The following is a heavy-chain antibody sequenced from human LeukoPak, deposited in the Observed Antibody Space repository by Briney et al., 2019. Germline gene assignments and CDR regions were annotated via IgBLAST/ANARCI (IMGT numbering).Heavy chain of an antibody. CDR3: ARDYGSGRGWFDP. CDR2: IYYSGSI. CDR1: GGSINSNAYY. J-gene: IGHJ5*02. Sequence: SETLSLTCTVSGGSINSNAYYWGWIRQPPGKGLEWIGSIYYSGSIYYNPALKSRVTISLDTSKNQFSLKLSSVTAADTAVYYCARDYGSGRGWFDPWGQGTLVTVSS. D-gene: IGHD3-10*01. V-gene: IGHV4-39*07.